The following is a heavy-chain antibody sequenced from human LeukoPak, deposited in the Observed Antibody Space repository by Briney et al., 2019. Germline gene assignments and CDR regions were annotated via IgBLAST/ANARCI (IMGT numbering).Heavy chain of an antibody. CDR1: GGSISSGGYS. Sequence: SETLSLTCAVSGGSISSGGYSWSWIRQPPGKGLEWIGYINHSGSTNYNPSLKSRVTISVDTSKNQFSLKLSSVTAADTAVYYCARGGSYAYYFDYWGQGTLVTVSS. V-gene: IGHV4-30-2*01. D-gene: IGHD1-26*01. CDR3: ARGGSYAYYFDY. J-gene: IGHJ4*02. CDR2: INHSGST.